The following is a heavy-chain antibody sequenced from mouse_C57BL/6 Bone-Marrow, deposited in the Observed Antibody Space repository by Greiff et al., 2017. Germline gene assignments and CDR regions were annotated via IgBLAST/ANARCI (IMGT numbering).Heavy chain of an antibody. CDR1: GYTFTSYW. Sequence: QVQLQQPGAELVMPGASVKLSCKASGYTFTSYWMHWVKQRPGQGLEWIGGIDPSDSYTNYNQKFKGKSTLTVDKSSSTAYMQLSSLTSEDSAVYYCASEIYDGYPWYFDVWGTGTTVTVSS. D-gene: IGHD2-3*01. CDR3: ASEIYDGYPWYFDV. J-gene: IGHJ1*03. CDR2: IDPSDSYT. V-gene: IGHV1-69*01.